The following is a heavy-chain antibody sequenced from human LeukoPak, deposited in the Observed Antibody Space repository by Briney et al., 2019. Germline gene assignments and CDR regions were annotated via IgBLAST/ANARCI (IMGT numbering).Heavy chain of an antibody. CDR2: IKQDGSEK. J-gene: IGHJ3*02. Sequence: GGSLRLSCAASGFTFSSYWMSWVRQAPGKGLEWVANIKQDGSEKYYVDSVKGRFTISRDNAKISLYLQMNSLRAEDTAVYYCARVTGYDILTGYYPGGAFDIWGQGTMVTVSS. V-gene: IGHV3-7*01. D-gene: IGHD3-9*01. CDR1: GFTFSSYW. CDR3: ARVTGYDILTGYYPGGAFDI.